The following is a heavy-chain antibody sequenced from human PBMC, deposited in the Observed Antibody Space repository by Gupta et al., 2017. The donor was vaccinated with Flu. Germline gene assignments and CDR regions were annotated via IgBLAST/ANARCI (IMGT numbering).Heavy chain of an antibody. CDR2: IYYTGST. Sequence: SWIRQPPGKGLEWIGNIYYTGSTNYNPSLVRRVNISVDTSKKQFSLKLSSVTAADTAVYDCARHSVGGGLFDHWGQGTLVTVSS. CDR3: ARHSVGGGLFDH. J-gene: IGHJ4*02. V-gene: IGHV4-59*08. D-gene: IGHD1-26*01.